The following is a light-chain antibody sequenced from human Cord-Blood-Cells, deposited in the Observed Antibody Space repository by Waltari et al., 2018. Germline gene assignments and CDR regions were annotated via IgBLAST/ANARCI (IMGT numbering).Light chain of an antibody. CDR1: RSDVGSYTL. CDR3: CSYAGSSTYVV. V-gene: IGLV2-23*01. CDR2: EGS. J-gene: IGLJ2*01. Sequence: QSALTQPASVSGSPGQSITIPCTGTRSDVGSYTLVSWYQQHPGKAPKLMIYEGSKRPSGVSNRFSGSKSGNTASLTISGLQAEDEADYYCCSYAGSSTYVVFGGGTKLTVL.